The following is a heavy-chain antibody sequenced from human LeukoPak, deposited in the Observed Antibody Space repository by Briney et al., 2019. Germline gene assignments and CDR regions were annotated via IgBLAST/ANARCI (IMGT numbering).Heavy chain of an antibody. CDR1: GFTFSSYS. CDR3: ARHAATSLYYYYYMDV. CDR2: INHSGST. Sequence: GSLRLSCAASGFTFSSYSMNWVRQSPGKGLEWIGEINHSGSTNYNPSLKSRVTISVDTSKKQFSLKLSSVTAADTAVYYCARHAATSLYYYYYMDVWGKGTTVTISS. V-gene: IGHV4-34*01. D-gene: IGHD6-25*01. J-gene: IGHJ6*03.